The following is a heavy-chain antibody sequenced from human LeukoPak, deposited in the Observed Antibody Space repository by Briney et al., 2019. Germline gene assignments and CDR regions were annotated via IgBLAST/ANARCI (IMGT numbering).Heavy chain of an antibody. CDR2: IRYDGSNK. V-gene: IGHV3-30*02. CDR3: AKADGGNSYYYYYMDV. Sequence: GGSLRLSCAASGFTFSSYGIHWVRQAPGKGLEWVAFIRYDGSNKYYADSVKGRFTISRDNSKNTLYLQMNSLRAEDTAVYYCAKADGGNSYYYYYMDVWGKGTTVTVSS. J-gene: IGHJ6*03. CDR1: GFTFSSYG. D-gene: IGHD4-23*01.